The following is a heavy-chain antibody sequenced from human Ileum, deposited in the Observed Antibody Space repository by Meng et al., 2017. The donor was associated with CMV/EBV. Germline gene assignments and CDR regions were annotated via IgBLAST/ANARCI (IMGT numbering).Heavy chain of an antibody. CDR1: CFPFSSYA. CDR3: TRSGGSGSYRPMDY. V-gene: IGHV3-23*03. D-gene: IGHD3-10*01. Sequence: SCFPFSSYAMSWFRRGLGKGLEWVSVIYSGGSTTYYAASVKGRFTISKDSSKTALFLQISLLRAEAAAFYCSTRSGGSGSYRPMDYWGLGTLVTVSS. CDR2: IYSGGSTT. J-gene: IGHJ4*02.